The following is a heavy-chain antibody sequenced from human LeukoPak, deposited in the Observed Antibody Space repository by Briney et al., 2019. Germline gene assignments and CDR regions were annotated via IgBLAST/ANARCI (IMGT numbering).Heavy chain of an antibody. D-gene: IGHD6-6*01. CDR2: IYYSGST. CDR1: GGSISSYY. Sequence: PSETLSLTCTVSGGSISSYYWSWIRQPPGKGLEWIGYIYYSGSTNYNPSLKSRVTISVDTSKNQFSLKLSSVTAADTAVYYCARPSTRIAARPTAFDIWGQGTMVTVSS. V-gene: IGHV4-59*08. CDR3: ARPSTRIAARPTAFDI. J-gene: IGHJ3*02.